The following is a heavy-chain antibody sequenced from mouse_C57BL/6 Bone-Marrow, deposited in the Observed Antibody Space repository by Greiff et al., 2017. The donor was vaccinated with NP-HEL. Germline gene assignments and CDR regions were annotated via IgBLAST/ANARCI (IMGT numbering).Heavy chain of an antibody. CDR2: IYPRDGST. Sequence: QVQLQQSDAELVKPGASVKISCKVSGYTFTDHTIHWMKQRPEQGLEWIGYIYPRDGSTKYNEKFKGKATLTADKSSSTAYMQLNSLTSEDSAVYFCARGPLYYDYGYYAMDYWGQGTSVTVSS. V-gene: IGHV1-78*01. CDR3: ARGPLYYDYGYYAMDY. J-gene: IGHJ4*01. D-gene: IGHD2-4*01. CDR1: GYTFTDHT.